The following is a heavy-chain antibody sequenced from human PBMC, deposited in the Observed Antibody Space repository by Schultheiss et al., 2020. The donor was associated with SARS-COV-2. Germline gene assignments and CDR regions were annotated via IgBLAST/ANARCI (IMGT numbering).Heavy chain of an antibody. CDR1: GGSISSSNW. J-gene: IGHJ5*02. D-gene: IGHD1-26*01. V-gene: IGHV4-4*02. CDR3: ARSGRGELLHWFDP. CDR2: IDYSGRI. Sequence: GSLRLSCAVSGGSISSSNWWSWVRQPPGKGLEWIGYIDYSGRIFYNPSLKSRLTISVDTSKNQFSLKLTSVTAADTAMYYCARSGRGELLHWFDPWGQGTLVTVSS.